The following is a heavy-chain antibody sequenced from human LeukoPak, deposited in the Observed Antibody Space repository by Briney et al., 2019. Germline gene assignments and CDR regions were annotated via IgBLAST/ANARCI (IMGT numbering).Heavy chain of an antibody. CDR2: INPSGGST. V-gene: IGHV1-46*01. Sequence: ASVKVSCKASGYTFTSYYMHWVRQAPGQGLEWMGIINPSGGSTSYAQKFQGRVTMTRDMSTSTVYMELSSLRSEDTAVYYCARAGGCTGCYAGIDPWGQGTLVTVSS. CDR3: ARAGGCTGCYAGIDP. D-gene: IGHD2-2*01. CDR1: GYTFTSYY. J-gene: IGHJ5*02.